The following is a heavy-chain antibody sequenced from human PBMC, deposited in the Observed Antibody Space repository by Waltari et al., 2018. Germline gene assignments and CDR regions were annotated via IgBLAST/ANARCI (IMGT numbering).Heavy chain of an antibody. CDR1: GGSFSGYY. CDR3: ARGREWLRLFDY. Sequence: QVQLQQWGAGLLKPSETLSLTCAVYGGSFSGYYWSWIRQPPGKGLERIGEINHSGSTNYNPSLKSRVTISVDTSKNQFSLKLSSVTAADTAVYYCARGREWLRLFDYWGQGTLVTVSS. J-gene: IGHJ4*02. V-gene: IGHV4-34*01. D-gene: IGHD5-12*01. CDR2: INHSGST.